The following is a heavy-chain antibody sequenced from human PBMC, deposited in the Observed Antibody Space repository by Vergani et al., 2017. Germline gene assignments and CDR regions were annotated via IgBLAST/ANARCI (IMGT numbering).Heavy chain of an antibody. D-gene: IGHD1-1*01. V-gene: IGHV3-30*03. CDR3: ATKSCGTPGCQIGYFRE. Sequence: QVHLVESGGGVVQPGRSLRLSCVVSGFTSSYYGMHWVRPAPGKGLEWVAVISYYGTQKYYADSVKGRFTISRDNSKSTLYLQMNILRTEDTAVYYCATKSCGTPGCQIGYFREWGQGTLVTVSS. CDR2: ISYYGTQK. CDR1: GFTSSYYG. J-gene: IGHJ1*01.